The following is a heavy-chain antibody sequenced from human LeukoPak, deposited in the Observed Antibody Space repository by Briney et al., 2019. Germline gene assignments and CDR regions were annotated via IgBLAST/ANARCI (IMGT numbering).Heavy chain of an antibody. Sequence: ASVKVSCKASGVTFSSYAISWDRQAPGQGLELMGGIIPIFGTANYAQKFPGRVTITADKSTSTDYMELSSLRSADTAVSYCAREGDYGDANLDYWGQGTLVTVSS. J-gene: IGHJ4*02. CDR3: AREGDYGDANLDY. CDR2: IIPIFGTA. CDR1: GVTFSSYA. V-gene: IGHV1-69*06. D-gene: IGHD4-17*01.